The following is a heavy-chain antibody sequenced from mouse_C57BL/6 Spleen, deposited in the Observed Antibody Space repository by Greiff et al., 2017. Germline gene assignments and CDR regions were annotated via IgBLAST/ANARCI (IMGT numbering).Heavy chain of an antibody. J-gene: IGHJ4*01. CDR1: GYTFTSYW. Sequence: VKLQQPGAELVKPGASVKMSCKASGYTFTSYWITWVKQRPGQGLEWIGDIYPGSGSTNYNEKFKSKATLTVDTSSSTAYMQLSSLTSEDSAVYYCARADGYDYAMDYWGQGTSVTVSS. V-gene: IGHV1-55*01. D-gene: IGHD2-2*01. CDR2: IYPGSGST. CDR3: ARADGYDYAMDY.